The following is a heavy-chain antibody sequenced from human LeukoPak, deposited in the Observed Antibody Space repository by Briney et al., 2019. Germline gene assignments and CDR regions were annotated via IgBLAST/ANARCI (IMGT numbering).Heavy chain of an antibody. CDR3: ARGNSYYDSSDYFPWESFQH. CDR1: GGSISTYY. J-gene: IGHJ1*01. D-gene: IGHD3-22*01. V-gene: IGHV4-59*07. CDR2: IFYSGST. Sequence: SDTLSLTCTVSGGSISTYYWSWIRQPPGKGLEWIGYIFYSGSTNYNPSLKSRVTISVDTSKNQFSLNLSSVTAADTAVYYCARGNSYYDSSDYFPWESFQHWGQGTLVTVSS.